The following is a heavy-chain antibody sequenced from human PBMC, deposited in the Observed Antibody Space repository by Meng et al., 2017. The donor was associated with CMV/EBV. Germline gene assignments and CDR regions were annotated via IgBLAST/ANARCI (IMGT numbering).Heavy chain of an antibody. V-gene: IGHV3-66*02. CDR2: IYSGGST. Sequence: GGSLRPSCAASGFTVSSNYMSWVRQAPGKGLEWVSVIYSGGSTYYADSVKGRFTISRDNSKNTLYLQMNSLRAEDTAVYYCARDSYCGGDCYSDYWGQGTLVTVPQ. CDR1: GFTVSSNY. J-gene: IGHJ4*02. CDR3: ARDSYCGGDCYSDY. D-gene: IGHD2-21*01.